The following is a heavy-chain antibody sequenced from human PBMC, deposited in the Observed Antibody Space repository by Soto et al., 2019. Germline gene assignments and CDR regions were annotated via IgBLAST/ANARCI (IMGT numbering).Heavy chain of an antibody. V-gene: IGHV4-59*01. CDR3: ARDRSTYGGGGTGEVKENWFDP. CDR2: AYYSGDT. D-gene: IGHD2-8*01. CDR1: GGSISRYY. J-gene: IGHJ5*02. Sequence: SETLSFTCSVSGGSISRYYWSWIRQPPGKGLEWIGYAYYSGDTGYNPSLKSRVTMAVDTSKSQVSLKLSSVTAADTAVYYCARDRSTYGGGGTGEVKENWFDPWGQGALVTVSS.